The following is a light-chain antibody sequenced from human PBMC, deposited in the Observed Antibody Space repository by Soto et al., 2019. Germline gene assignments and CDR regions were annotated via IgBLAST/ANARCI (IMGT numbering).Light chain of an antibody. V-gene: IGLV1-40*01. J-gene: IGLJ1*01. CDR2: GNS. CDR3: QSYDSSLSGYV. CDR1: RSNIGAGYD. Sequence: QSVLTQPPSVSGAPGQRVTISCTGSRSNIGAGYDVHWYQQLPGTAPKLLIYGNSNRPSGVPDRFSGSKSGTSASLAITGLQAEDEVDYYCQSYDSSLSGYVFGTGTKLTVL.